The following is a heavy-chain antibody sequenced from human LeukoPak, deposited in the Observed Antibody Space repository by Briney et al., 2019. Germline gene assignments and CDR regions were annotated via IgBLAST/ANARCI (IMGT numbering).Heavy chain of an antibody. Sequence: GGSLRLSCGASGFTFSSYIMNWVRQAPGKGLEWVSSISRSISYIYYADSVKGRFTISRDNAKNSLYLQMNSLRAEDTAVYYCARDGDIVGVPAATFDYWGQGTLVTVSS. CDR2: ISRSISYI. D-gene: IGHD2-2*01. CDR1: GFTFSSYI. J-gene: IGHJ4*02. V-gene: IGHV3-21*01. CDR3: ARDGDIVGVPAATFDY.